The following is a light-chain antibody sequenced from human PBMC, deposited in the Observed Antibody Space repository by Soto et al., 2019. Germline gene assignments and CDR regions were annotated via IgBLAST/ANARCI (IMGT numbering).Light chain of an antibody. Sequence: QSALTQPASVSASPGQSITISCTGAGSDGESYNHVSWYQHFPGKAPKLIIFEVTNRPSGVSDRFSGSKSGNTASLTISGLQPEDEADYYCSSYLSATNPIWVFGGGTKLTVL. J-gene: IGLJ3*02. V-gene: IGLV2-14*01. CDR3: SSYLSATNPIWV. CDR2: EVT. CDR1: GSDGESYNH.